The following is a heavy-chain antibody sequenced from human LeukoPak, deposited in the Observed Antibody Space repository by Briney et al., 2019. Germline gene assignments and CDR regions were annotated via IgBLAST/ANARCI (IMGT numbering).Heavy chain of an antibody. CDR2: ISAYNGNT. D-gene: IGHD6-19*01. V-gene: IGHV1-18*01. CDR3: ARDSKLYSSGWYGGY. CDR1: GYTFTSYG. J-gene: IGHJ4*02. Sequence: ASVKVSCKASGYTFTSYGISWVRQAPGQGLEWMGWISAYNGNTNYAQKLQGRVTMTTDTSTSTAYMELRSLRSDDTAVYYCARDSKLYSSGWYGGYWGQGTLVTVSS.